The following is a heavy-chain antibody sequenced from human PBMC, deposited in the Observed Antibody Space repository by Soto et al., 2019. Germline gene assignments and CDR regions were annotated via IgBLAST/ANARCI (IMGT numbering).Heavy chain of an antibody. V-gene: IGHV4-59*08. CDR1: GGSISSYY. J-gene: IGHJ4*02. CDR3: ARHGGIQLWYYFDY. D-gene: IGHD5-18*01. Sequence: SETLSLTCTVSGGSISSYYWSWIRQPPGKGLEWIGYIYYSGSTNYNPSLKSRVTISVDTSKNQFSLKLSSVTAADTAVYYCARHGGIQLWYYFDYWGQGTLVTVSS. CDR2: IYYSGST.